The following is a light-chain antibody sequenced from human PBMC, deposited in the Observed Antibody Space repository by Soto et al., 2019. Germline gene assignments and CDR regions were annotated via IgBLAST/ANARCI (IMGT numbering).Light chain of an antibody. V-gene: IGKV3-11*01. J-gene: IGKJ1*01. CDR3: QQRSNWPPWT. CDR2: DAS. CDR1: QSVNRY. Sequence: EIVLTQSPATLSLSPGERATLSCRASQSVNRYLAWFQQKPGQAPRLLIYDASNRATGIPARFSGSGSWTDFTLTISSLEPEDFAVYYCQQRSNWPPWTFGQGTKADIK.